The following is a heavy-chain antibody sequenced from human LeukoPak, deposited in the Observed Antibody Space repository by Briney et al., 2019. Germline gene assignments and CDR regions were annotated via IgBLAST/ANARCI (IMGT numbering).Heavy chain of an antibody. J-gene: IGHJ4*02. CDR1: GGSFSGYY. D-gene: IGHD3-3*01. CDR2: INHSGST. CDR3: ARGLTGDYDFWSGYSTGDYFDY. V-gene: IGHV4-34*01. Sequence: SETLSLTCAVYGGSFSGYYWSWIRQPPGKGLEWIGEINHSGSTNYNPPLKSRVTISVDTSKNQFSLKLSSVTAADTAVYYCARGLTGDYDFWSGYSTGDYFDYWGQGTLVTVSS.